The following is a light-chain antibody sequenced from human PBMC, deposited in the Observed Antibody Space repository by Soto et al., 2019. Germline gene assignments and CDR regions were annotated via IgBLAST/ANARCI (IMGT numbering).Light chain of an antibody. J-gene: IGKJ3*01. CDR1: QDVSRF. V-gene: IGKV1-9*01. CDR3: QQLNSYVFT. CDR2: AAS. Sequence: QLNQSPSFLSESVGDRVTISCRASQDVSRFLAWYQQKPGKAPNLLIYAASTLQSGVPSRFSGSGSGTEVTLTISSLQPEDFATYYCQQLNSYVFTFGPGTKVDIK.